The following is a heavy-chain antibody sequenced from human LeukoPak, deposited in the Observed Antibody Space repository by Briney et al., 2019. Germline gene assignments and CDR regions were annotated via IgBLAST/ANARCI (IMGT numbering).Heavy chain of an antibody. CDR1: GFTFSSHW. J-gene: IGHJ5*02. CDR3: AKLPYGDYNHH. D-gene: IGHD4-17*01. V-gene: IGHV3-7*05. CDR2: IKPDGSDK. Sequence: GGSLRLSCAASGFTFSSHWMSWVRQAPGKGLEWVASIKPDGSDKYYVDSVKGRFTISRDNAKNSLYLQMNSLRAEDTAVYYCAKLPYGDYNHHWGQGTLVTVSS.